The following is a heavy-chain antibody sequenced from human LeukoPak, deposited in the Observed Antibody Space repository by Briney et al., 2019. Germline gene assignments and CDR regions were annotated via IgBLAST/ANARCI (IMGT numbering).Heavy chain of an antibody. V-gene: IGHV3-23*01. CDR3: AKDLGSGYYYYFDS. J-gene: IGHJ4*02. CDR2: ISGSGGST. CDR1: GFTFSSSA. D-gene: IGHD3-3*01. Sequence: GGSLRLSCAASGFTFSSSAMSWVRQAPGKGLEWVSVISGSGGSTYYADSVKGRFTISRDNSKNTLYLQMNSLRAEDTAVYYCAKDLGSGYYYYFDSWGQGTLVTVSS.